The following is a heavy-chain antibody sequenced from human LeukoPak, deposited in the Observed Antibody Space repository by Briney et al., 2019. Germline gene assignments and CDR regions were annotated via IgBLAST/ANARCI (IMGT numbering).Heavy chain of an antibody. D-gene: IGHD3-22*01. Sequence: GRSLRLSCAASGFTFDDYGMSWVRQAPGKGLEWVSGINWNGGSTGYADSVKGRFTISRDNAKNSLYLQMNSLRAEDTALYYCARDYDSSGYSDAFDTWGQGTMVTVSS. V-gene: IGHV3-20*04. CDR3: ARDYDSSGYSDAFDT. CDR2: INWNGGST. CDR1: GFTFDDYG. J-gene: IGHJ3*02.